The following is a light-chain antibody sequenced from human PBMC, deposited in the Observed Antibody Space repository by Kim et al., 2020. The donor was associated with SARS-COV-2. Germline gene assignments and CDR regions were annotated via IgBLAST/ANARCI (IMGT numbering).Light chain of an antibody. CDR2: NTN. V-gene: IGLV1-44*01. Sequence: QSVLTQPPSASGTPGQRVTIFCSGSYSNIGTNTVDWYQQFPGTAPKLLIYNTNQRPSGVPDRFSASKSGPSASLAISGLQSEDEADYYCAAWDDSLSGPVFGGGTKVTVL. J-gene: IGLJ2*01. CDR1: YSNIGTNT. CDR3: AAWDDSLSGPV.